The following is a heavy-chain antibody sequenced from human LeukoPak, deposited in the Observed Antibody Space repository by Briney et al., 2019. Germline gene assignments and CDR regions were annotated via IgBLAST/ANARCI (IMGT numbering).Heavy chain of an antibody. V-gene: IGHV3-21*01. CDR3: ARNGGIAAAADAFDI. J-gene: IGHJ3*02. CDR2: ISSSSSYI. CDR1: GFTFSSYS. Sequence: GGSLRLSCAASGFTFSSYSMNWVRQAPGKGLEWVSSISSSSSYIYYADSVKGRFTISRDNAKNSLYLRMNSLRAEDTAVYYCARNGGIAAAADAFDIWGQGTMVTVSS. D-gene: IGHD6-13*01.